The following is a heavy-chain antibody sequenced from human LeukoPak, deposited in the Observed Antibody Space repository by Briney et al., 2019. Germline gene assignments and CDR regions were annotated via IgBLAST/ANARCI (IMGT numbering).Heavy chain of an antibody. V-gene: IGHV3-23*01. J-gene: IGHJ4*02. CDR2: IHGSGDNT. CDR1: GFTFSSDA. CDR3: AKDLLRWSFDY. D-gene: IGHD4-23*01. Sequence: GGSLRLSCAASGFTFSSDAMTWVRQAPGKGLEWVSAIHGSGDNTHYADSVKGRFTISRDKSKNTLYLQMNSLRADDTAVYYCAKDLLRWSFDYWGQGTLVTVSS.